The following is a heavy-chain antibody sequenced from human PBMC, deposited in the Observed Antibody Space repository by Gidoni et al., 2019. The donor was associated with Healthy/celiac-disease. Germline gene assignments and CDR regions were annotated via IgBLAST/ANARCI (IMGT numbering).Heavy chain of an antibody. CDR1: GLPSSSYA. J-gene: IGHJ4*02. V-gene: IGHV3-30-3*01. D-gene: IGHD3-22*01. CDR3: ARDRRITMIVVVTLDY. Sequence: QVQLVECGGKVVQPGRSLRLSCLAHGLPSSSYAMPWVRQAPGKRLEWVAVITYDGSNKYYADSVKGRFTISRDNSKNALYLQMNILRAEDTAVYYCARDRRITMIVVVTLDYWGQGTLVTVSS. CDR2: ITYDGSNK.